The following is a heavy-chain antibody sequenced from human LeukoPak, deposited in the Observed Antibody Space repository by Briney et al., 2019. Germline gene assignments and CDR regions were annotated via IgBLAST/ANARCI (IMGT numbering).Heavy chain of an antibody. Sequence: PSETLSLTCTVSGGSISSSSYYWGWIRQPPGKGLEWIGSIYYSGNTYYNPSLKSRVTISIDTSKNQFSLKLSSVTAADTAVYYCANSANYGGNSGYFDYWGQGTLVTVSS. J-gene: IGHJ4*02. CDR1: GGSISSSSYY. V-gene: IGHV4-39*01. CDR3: ANSANYGGNSGYFDY. CDR2: IYYSGNT. D-gene: IGHD4-23*01.